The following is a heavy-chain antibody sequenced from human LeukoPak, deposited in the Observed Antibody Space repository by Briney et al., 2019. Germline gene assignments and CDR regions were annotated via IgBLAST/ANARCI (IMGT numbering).Heavy chain of an antibody. CDR2: INPNSGGT. V-gene: IGHV1-2*02. CDR3: ASRPGVTAPFDY. D-gene: IGHD2-21*02. Sequence: ASVKVSCKASGYTFTGCYMHWVRQAPGQGLEWMGWINPNSGGTNYAQKFQGRVTMTRDTSISTAYMELSRLRSDDTAVYYCASRPGVTAPFDYWGQGTLVTVSS. J-gene: IGHJ4*02. CDR1: GYTFTGCY.